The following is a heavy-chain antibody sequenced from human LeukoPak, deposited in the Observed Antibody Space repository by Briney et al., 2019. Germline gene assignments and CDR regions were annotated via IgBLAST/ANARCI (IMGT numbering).Heavy chain of an antibody. D-gene: IGHD6-13*01. J-gene: IGHJ4*02. CDR3: AAEWTAAGYFDY. V-gene: IGHV1-58*02. Sequence: GASVKVSCKASGFTFTSSAMQWVRQARGQRLEWIGWFVVGSGNTNYAQKFQERVTITRDMSTSTAYMELSSLRSEDTAVYYCAAEWTAAGYFDYWGQGTLVTVSS. CDR1: GFTFTSSA. CDR2: FVVGSGNT.